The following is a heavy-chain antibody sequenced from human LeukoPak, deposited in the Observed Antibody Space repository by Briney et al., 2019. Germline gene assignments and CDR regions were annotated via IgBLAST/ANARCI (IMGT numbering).Heavy chain of an antibody. Sequence: GASVKVSCKASGYTFTGYYMHWVRQAPGQGLEWMGWISANSGNTNYAQNLQGRVTLTTDTSTSTAYMELRSLTSDDTAVYYCARDVWYRFDSWGQGTLVAVSS. CDR3: ARDVWYRFDS. V-gene: IGHV1-18*04. J-gene: IGHJ5*01. CDR1: GYTFTGYY. D-gene: IGHD1-14*01. CDR2: ISANSGNT.